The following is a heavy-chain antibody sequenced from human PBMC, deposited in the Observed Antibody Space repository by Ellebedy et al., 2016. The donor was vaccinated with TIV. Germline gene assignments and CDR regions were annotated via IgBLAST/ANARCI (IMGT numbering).Heavy chain of an antibody. CDR2: IIPILGIA. D-gene: IGHD3-16*02. CDR3: ARAPEGELSLYYYYGMDG. V-gene: IGHV1-69*04. CDR1: GFTFSSYA. J-gene: IGHJ6*02. Sequence: KISXAASGFTFSSYAISWVRQAPGQGLEWMGRIIPILGIANYAQKFQGRVTITADKSTSTAYMELSSLRSEDTAAYYCARAPEGELSLYYYYGMDGWGQGTTVTVSS.